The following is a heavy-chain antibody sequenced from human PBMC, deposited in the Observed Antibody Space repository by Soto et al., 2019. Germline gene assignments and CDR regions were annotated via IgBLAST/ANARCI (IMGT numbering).Heavy chain of an antibody. CDR2: ILGGST. Sequence: EVQLLESGGDLVQPGGSLRLSCAASGFASNNYGMSWVRQAPGKGLAWVSGILGGSTFYADSVTGPFTISRDISKNTLNLQMISLIDDDTAVYYCATILPTVNKYNCYFVLWGRGTVVTVSS. J-gene: IGHJ2*01. CDR3: ATILPTVNKYNCYFVL. V-gene: IGHV3-23*01. CDR1: GFASNNYG. D-gene: IGHD2-21*01.